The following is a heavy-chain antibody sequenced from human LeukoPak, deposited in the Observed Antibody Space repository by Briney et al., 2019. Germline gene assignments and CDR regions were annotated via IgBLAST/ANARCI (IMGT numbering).Heavy chain of an antibody. D-gene: IGHD1-14*01. CDR2: IYYGGST. CDR1: GGSISSYY. V-gene: IGHV4-59*03. Sequence: SETLSLTCTVSGGSISSYYWSWIRQPPGKGLEWIGYIYYGGSTNYNPSLKSRVTISVDTSKNQFSLKLSSVTAADTAVYYCARDPRNLGWFDPWGQGTLVTVSS. CDR3: ARDPRNLGWFDP. J-gene: IGHJ5*02.